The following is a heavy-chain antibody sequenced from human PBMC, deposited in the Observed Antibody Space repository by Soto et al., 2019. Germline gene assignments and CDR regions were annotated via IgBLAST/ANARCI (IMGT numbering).Heavy chain of an antibody. CDR1: GFTFSNYG. J-gene: IGHJ6*04. D-gene: IGHD3-22*01. Sequence: PGGSLRLSCAASGFTFSNYGMTRVRQAPGKGLVWVSGIKSDGSSTSYADSVKGRFTISRDNAKNTLYLQMSSLRDEETAVYYCGTYYYESGGYYSDPVVGAKGKMLTAPS. V-gene: IGHV3-74*01. CDR3: GTYYYESGGYYSDPVV. CDR2: IKSDGSST.